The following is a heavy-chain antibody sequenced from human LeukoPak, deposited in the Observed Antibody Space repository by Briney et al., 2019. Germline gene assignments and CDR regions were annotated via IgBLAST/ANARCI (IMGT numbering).Heavy chain of an antibody. Sequence: ASVKVSCKASGYIFITYYMHWVRQAPGQGLECMGIINPSDGSTIYTQKFQDRVTMTRDTSTSTVYMELRSLRSEDTAVYFCARVPKSYYHGMDVWGQGTTVTVS. CDR1: GYIFITYY. CDR3: ARVPKSYYHGMDV. CDR2: INPSDGST. V-gene: IGHV1-46*01. J-gene: IGHJ6*02.